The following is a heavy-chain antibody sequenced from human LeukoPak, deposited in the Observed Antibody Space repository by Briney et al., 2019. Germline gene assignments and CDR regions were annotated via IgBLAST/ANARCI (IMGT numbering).Heavy chain of an antibody. CDR3: ARITYGDYASGMDV. CDR2: ISHSGDNT. J-gene: IGHJ6*02. V-gene: IGHV3-23*01. D-gene: IGHD4-17*01. CDR1: RFTFSNYA. Sequence: PGGSLRLSCAASRFTFSNYAMSWVRLAPGKGLEWVSVISHSGDNTYYADSVKGRFTIPRDSSKNMLLLQMNSLRAEDTAVYYCARITYGDYASGMDVWGQGTTVTVSS.